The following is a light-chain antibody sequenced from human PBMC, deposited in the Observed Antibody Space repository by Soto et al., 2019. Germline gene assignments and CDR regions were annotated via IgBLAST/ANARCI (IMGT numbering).Light chain of an antibody. V-gene: IGLV1-51*01. Sequence: QSVLTQPPSMSAAPGQKVTISSSGSSSNIGNNYVSWYQQFPGTAPKLLIYDNNKRPSGIPDRFSGSESGTSATLGITGLQTGDEADYYCGTWDSSLSAVVFGGGTKVTVL. CDR1: SSNIGNNY. J-gene: IGLJ2*01. CDR3: GTWDSSLSAVV. CDR2: DNN.